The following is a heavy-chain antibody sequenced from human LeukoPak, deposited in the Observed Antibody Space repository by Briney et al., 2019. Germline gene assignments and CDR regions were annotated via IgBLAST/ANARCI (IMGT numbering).Heavy chain of an antibody. D-gene: IGHD6-6*01. CDR2: INPSGGST. J-gene: IGHJ4*02. Sequence: ASVKVPCKASGYTFTSYYMHWVRQAPGQGLEWMGIINPSGGSTSYAQKFQGRVTMTRDTSTSTVYMELSSLRSEDTAVYYCARDDDQWQLVVGTLVWWGQGTLVTVSS. CDR3: ARDDDQWQLVVGTLVW. CDR1: GYTFTSYY. V-gene: IGHV1-46*01.